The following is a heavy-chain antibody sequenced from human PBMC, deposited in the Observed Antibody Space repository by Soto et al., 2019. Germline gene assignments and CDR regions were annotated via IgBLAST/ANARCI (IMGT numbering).Heavy chain of an antibody. CDR2: ISYDGSSK. J-gene: IGHJ5*02. Sequence: GGSLRLSCAASGFIFRSYAMHWVRQAPGKGPEWVAFISYDGSSKYYPDSVKGRFTISRDNSENTLYLQINSLRPGDTAVYFCARDHPAHSGPGSYYFLSDTWGPGTPVTVSS. V-gene: IGHV3-30-3*01. CDR1: GFIFRSYA. CDR3: ARDHPAHSGPGSYYFLSDT. D-gene: IGHD3-10*01.